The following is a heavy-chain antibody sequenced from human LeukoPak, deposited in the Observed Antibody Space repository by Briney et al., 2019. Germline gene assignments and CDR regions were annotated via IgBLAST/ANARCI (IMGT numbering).Heavy chain of an antibody. V-gene: IGHV4-59*01. D-gene: IGHD3-22*01. J-gene: IGHJ6*02. CDR1: GGSISSYY. CDR2: IYYSGST. Sequence: SETLSLTCTVSGGSISSYYWSWIRQPPGKGLEWIGSIYYSGSTNYNPSLKSRVTISVDTSKNQFSLKLSSVTAADTAVYYCARVISGYPPFMDVWGQGTTVTVSS. CDR3: ARVISGYPPFMDV.